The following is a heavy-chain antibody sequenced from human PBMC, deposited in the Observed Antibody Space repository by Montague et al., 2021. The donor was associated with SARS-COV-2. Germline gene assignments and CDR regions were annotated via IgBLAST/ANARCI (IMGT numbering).Heavy chain of an antibody. D-gene: IGHD2-15*01. J-gene: IGHJ6*03. CDR1: GTSFSGYY. CDR3: ARLRDGVVPSPILGVGPYYYYYYIGV. CDR2: INHGGST. Sequence: SETLSLTCAVHGTSFSGYYWNWIRQPPGKGLEWIGEINHGGSTKYSPSLKSRLTISADTSKNQFSLKLTSVSAADTAVYYCARLRDGVVPSPILGVGPYYYYYYIGVWGRGTTVTVA. V-gene: IGHV4-34*01.